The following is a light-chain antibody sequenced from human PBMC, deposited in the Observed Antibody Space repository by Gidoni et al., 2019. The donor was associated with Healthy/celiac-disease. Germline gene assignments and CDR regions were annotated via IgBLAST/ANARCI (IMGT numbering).Light chain of an antibody. CDR1: QSLLHSNGYNY. CDR2: LGS. V-gene: IGKV2-28*01. Sequence: DIVMTQSPLSLPVTPVEPASISCRSSQSLLHSNGYNYLDWYLQKPGQSPQLLIYLGSNRASGVPDRVSGSGSGTDFTLKISRVEAEDVGVYYCMQALQTPWTFGQGTKVEIK. CDR3: MQALQTPWT. J-gene: IGKJ1*01.